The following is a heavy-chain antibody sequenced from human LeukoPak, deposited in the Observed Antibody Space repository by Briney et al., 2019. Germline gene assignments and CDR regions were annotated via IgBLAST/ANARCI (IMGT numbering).Heavy chain of an antibody. V-gene: IGHV3-21*01. J-gene: IGHJ4*02. CDR3: ARDMEWPKRVDY. Sequence: GGSLRLSCAASGFTFSSYSMNWVRQAPGKGLEWVSSISSSSSYIYYADSVKGRFTISRDNAKNSLYLQMNSLRAEDTAVYYCARDMEWPKRVDYWGQGTLITVSS. D-gene: IGHD3-3*01. CDR1: GFTFSSYS. CDR2: ISSSSSYI.